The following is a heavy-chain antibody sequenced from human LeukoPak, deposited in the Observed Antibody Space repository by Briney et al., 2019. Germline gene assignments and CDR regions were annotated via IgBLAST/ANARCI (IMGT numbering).Heavy chain of an antibody. CDR1: VFTFSSYS. D-gene: IGHD1/OR15-1a*01. CDR3: ARGITGTKDY. CDR2: ISSSSSYI. Sequence: GGSLRLSCAASVFTFSSYSMNWVRQAPGKGLEWVSSISSSSSYIYYADSVKGRFTISRDNAKNSLYLQMNSLRAEDTAVYYCARGITGTKDYWDQGTLVTVSS. J-gene: IGHJ4*02. V-gene: IGHV3-21*01.